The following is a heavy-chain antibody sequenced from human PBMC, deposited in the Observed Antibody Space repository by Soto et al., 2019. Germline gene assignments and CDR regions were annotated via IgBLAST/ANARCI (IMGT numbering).Heavy chain of an antibody. CDR2: FDPEDGET. CDR3: ATTPTYYYGSGSYNRLDP. V-gene: IGHV1-24*01. J-gene: IGHJ5*02. CDR1: GYTLTELS. D-gene: IGHD3-10*01. Sequence: EASVKVSCKVSGYTLTELSMHWVRQAPGKGLEWMGGFDPEDGETIYAQKFQGRVTMTEDTSTDTAYMELSSLRSEDTAVYYCATTPTYYYGSGSYNRLDPWGQGTLVTVSS.